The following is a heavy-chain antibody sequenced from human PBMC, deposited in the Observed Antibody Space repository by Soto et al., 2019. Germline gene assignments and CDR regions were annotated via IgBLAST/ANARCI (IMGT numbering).Heavy chain of an antibody. CDR1: GGTFSSYT. V-gene: IGHV1-69*02. CDR3: AMEYCSSTRCSRDY. CDR2: IIPILGIA. Sequence: QVQLVQSGAEVKKPGSSVKVSCKASGGTFSSYTISWVRQAPGQGLEWMGRIIPILGIANYAQKFQGRVTISADKCSRTAYTEPRSLRSEDTAVYYCAMEYCSSTRCSRDYWGQGTLVTVSS. J-gene: IGHJ4*02. D-gene: IGHD2-2*01.